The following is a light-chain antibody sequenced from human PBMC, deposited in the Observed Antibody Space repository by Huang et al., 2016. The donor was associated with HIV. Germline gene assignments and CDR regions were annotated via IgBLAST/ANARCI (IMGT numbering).Light chain of an antibody. CDR3: HQRSAWPLT. Sequence: EIVLTQSPATLSLSPGERATLSCRASQNVHSFFVWYQHKPGQAPRRLMYDASNRATGLPARFRGSGSGTDFTLTITNLQSEDSAVYYCHQRSAWPLTFGGGTKVEI. CDR2: DAS. V-gene: IGKV3-11*01. CDR1: QNVHSF. J-gene: IGKJ4*01.